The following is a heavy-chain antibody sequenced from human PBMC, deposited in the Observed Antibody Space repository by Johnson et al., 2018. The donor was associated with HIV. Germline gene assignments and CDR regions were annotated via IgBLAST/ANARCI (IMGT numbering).Heavy chain of an antibody. V-gene: IGHV3-11*04. CDR2: ISSSGSTI. Sequence: VQLVESGGGVVQPGRSLRLSCAASGFTFSDYYMSWFRQAPGKGLEWVSYISSSGSTIYYADSVKGRFIISRDNAKNSLYLQMNSLRAEDTAVYYCARLSEHIVVVTAWADAFDIWGQGTMVTVSS. CDR3: ARLSEHIVVVTAWADAFDI. D-gene: IGHD2-21*02. CDR1: GFTFSDYY. J-gene: IGHJ3*02.